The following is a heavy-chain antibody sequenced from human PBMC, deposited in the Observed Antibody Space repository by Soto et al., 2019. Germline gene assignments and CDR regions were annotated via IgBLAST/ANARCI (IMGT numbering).Heavy chain of an antibody. D-gene: IGHD2-8*01. Sequence: QVQLVESGGGVVQPGRSLRLSCAASGFTFNSYGIHWVRQAPGKALEWVAVISYDGNNIYYGDSVQGRFTISRDNSKNTIYLQMNSLRAEDTAVYYCAKDVGYCTNGVCLYNWFAPWGQGTLVTVSS. CDR3: AKDVGYCTNGVCLYNWFAP. CDR1: GFTFNSYG. V-gene: IGHV3-30*18. J-gene: IGHJ5*02. CDR2: ISYDGNNI.